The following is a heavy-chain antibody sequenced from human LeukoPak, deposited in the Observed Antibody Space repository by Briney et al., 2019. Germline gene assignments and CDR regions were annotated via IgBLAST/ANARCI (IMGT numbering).Heavy chain of an antibody. J-gene: IGHJ4*02. V-gene: IGHV4-39*07. CDR3: ARRSGALYSRARGYFDY. CDR2: IYYSGST. D-gene: IGHD6-13*01. CDR1: GGSISSSSYY. Sequence: PSETLSLTCTVSGGSISSSSYYWGWIRQPPGKGLEWIGSIYYSGSTYYNPSLKSRVTISVDTSKNQFSLKLSSVTAADTAVYYCARRSGALYSRARGYFDYWGQGTLVTVSS.